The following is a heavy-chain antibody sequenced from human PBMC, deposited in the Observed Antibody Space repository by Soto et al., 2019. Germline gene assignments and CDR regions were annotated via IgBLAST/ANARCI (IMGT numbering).Heavy chain of an antibody. J-gene: IGHJ4*02. Sequence: GGSLRLSCAASGFTFSSYGMHWVRQAPGKGLEWVAVISYDGNNKYYADSVKGRFTISRDNSKNTLYLQMNSLRAEDTAVYYCAKDGEVAGPYDYWGQGTLVTVSS. CDR2: ISYDGNNK. CDR1: GFTFSSYG. CDR3: AKDGEVAGPYDY. D-gene: IGHD6-19*01. V-gene: IGHV3-30*18.